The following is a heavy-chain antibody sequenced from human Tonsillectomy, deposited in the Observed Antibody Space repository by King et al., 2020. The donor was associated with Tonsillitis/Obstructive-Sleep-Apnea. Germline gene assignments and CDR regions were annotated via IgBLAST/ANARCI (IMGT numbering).Heavy chain of an antibody. CDR2: TYYRSKWYN. V-gene: IGHV6-1*01. D-gene: IGHD3-16*01. CDR3: ARAVIATAGLGVHFDY. J-gene: IGHJ4*02. Sequence: VQLQQSGPGLVKPSQTLSLTCAISGDSVSSNSAAWTWIRQSPSRGLEWLVSTYYRSKWYNDYAVSVKSRLIISPDTSKNQFSLRLNSVSPDDTAVYYSARAVIATAGLGVHFDYWGQGTLVTVSS. CDR1: GDSVSSNSAA.